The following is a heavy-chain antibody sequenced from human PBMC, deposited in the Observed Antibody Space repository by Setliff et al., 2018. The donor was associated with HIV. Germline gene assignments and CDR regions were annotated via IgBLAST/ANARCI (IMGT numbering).Heavy chain of an antibody. V-gene: IGHV3-48*01. D-gene: IGHD3-10*01. CDR1: EFTFSSYS. J-gene: IGHJ4*02. CDR2: TTSSSGAI. CDR3: ASSGSGSYYNGLGY. Sequence: GGSLRLSCAASEFTFSSYSMNWVRQAPGKGLEWIACTTSSSGAIYYADSVRGRFTTSRDNAKNSLSLQMKSLRPEDTAVYYCASSGSGSYYNGLGYWGQGTLVTVSS.